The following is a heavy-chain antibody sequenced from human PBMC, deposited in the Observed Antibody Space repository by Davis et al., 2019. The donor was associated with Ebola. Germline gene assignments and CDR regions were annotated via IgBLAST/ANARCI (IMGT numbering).Heavy chain of an antibody. D-gene: IGHD6-6*01. J-gene: IGHJ4*02. V-gene: IGHV1-3*01. CDR2: INAGNGNT. CDR3: ARVSTYSSSLQPTFDY. Sequence: ASVKVSCKASGYTFTSYAMHWVRQAPGQRLEWMGWINAGNGNTKYSQKFQGRVTITRDTSASTAYMELSSLRSEDTAVYYCARVSTYSSSLQPTFDYWGQGTPVTVSS. CDR1: GYTFTSYA.